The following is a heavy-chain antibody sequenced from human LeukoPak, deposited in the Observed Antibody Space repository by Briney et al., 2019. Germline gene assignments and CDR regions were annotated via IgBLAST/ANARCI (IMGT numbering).Heavy chain of an antibody. CDR3: ARGATDTTRWFDP. Sequence: GGSLRLSCAASGFTFTNYALHWVRQAPGKGLEWVAVIFYDGSNRYYADSVKGRFTISRDNSKDTLYLQMNGLRAEDTAAYYCARGATDTTRWFDPWGQGTLVTVSS. V-gene: IGHV3-30*04. D-gene: IGHD1-7*01. CDR2: IFYDGSNR. J-gene: IGHJ5*02. CDR1: GFTFTNYA.